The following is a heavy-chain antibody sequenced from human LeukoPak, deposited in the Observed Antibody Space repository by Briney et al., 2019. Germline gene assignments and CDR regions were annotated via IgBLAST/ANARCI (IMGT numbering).Heavy chain of an antibody. Sequence: SETLSLTCTVSGGSISSSSYYWGWIRQPPGTGLEWIGSIYYSGSTYYNPSLNSRVIISVDTSKNQFSLKLSSVTAADTAVYYCARANRDAFDIWGQGTMVTVSS. CDR1: GGSISSSSYY. CDR2: IYYSGST. D-gene: IGHD1-14*01. CDR3: ARANRDAFDI. J-gene: IGHJ3*02. V-gene: IGHV4-39*01.